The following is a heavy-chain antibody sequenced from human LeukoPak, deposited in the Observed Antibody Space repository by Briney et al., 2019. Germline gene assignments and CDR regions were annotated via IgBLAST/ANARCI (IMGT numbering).Heavy chain of an antibody. CDR3: ARDKVSTKGYSSGWSFDY. V-gene: IGHV3-30*04. D-gene: IGHD6-19*01. J-gene: IGHJ4*02. Sequence: PGGSLRLSCAASGFTFSSYAMHWVRQAPGKGLEWAAVTSNDGINKYYSDSVKGRLTMSRDNSKNTLYLQMDSLRAEDTAVYYCARDKVSTKGYSSGWSFDYWGQGTLVTVSS. CDR1: GFTFSSYA. CDR2: TSNDGINK.